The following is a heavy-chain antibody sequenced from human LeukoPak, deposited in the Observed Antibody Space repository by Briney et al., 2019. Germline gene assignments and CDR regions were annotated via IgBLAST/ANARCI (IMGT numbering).Heavy chain of an antibody. CDR3: ARDLGRGTPFDY. J-gene: IGHJ4*02. CDR1: GFTVSSSY. V-gene: IGHV3-74*01. Sequence: GGSLRLSCAASGFTVSSSYMSWVRQAPGKGLVWVSRVNIDGDSTYADSVRGRFTLSRDNAKNALYPEMTSLRGEDTGVYYCARDLGRGTPFDYWGQGSLVIVSS. CDR2: VNIDGDST. D-gene: IGHD1-7*01.